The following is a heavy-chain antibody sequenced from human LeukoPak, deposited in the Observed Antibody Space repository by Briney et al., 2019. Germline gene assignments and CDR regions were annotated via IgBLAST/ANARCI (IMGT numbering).Heavy chain of an antibody. V-gene: IGHV4-39*01. CDR3: ARRGGSGRAFDI. D-gene: IGHD1-26*01. CDR1: GGSISSSSYY. Sequence: SETLSLTCTVSGGSISSSSYYWGWIRQPPGKGLEWIGDISYSGSTYYSPSLKSRVTTPVDTSKNQFSLKLNSVTATDTAVYCCARRGGSGRAFDIWGQGTMVTVSS. J-gene: IGHJ3*02. CDR2: ISYSGST.